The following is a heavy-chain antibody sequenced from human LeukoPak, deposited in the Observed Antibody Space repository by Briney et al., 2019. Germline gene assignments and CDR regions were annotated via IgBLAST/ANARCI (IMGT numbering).Heavy chain of an antibody. CDR2: INPSGGST. Sequence: ASVKVSCKASGYTFTSYYIHWVRQAPGQGLEWMGIINPSGGSTSYAQKFQGRVTMTRDTSTSTVYMELSSLRSADTAVYYCARDLEFGLVYFDYWGQGTLVTVSS. J-gene: IGHJ4*02. CDR1: GYTFTSYY. D-gene: IGHD3-3*01. CDR3: ARDLEFGLVYFDY. V-gene: IGHV1-46*01.